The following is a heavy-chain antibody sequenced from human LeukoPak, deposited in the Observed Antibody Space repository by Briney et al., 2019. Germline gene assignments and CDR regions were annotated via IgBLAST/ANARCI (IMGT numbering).Heavy chain of an antibody. D-gene: IGHD3-3*02. CDR3: AGDPFLSSGEFDY. CDR1: GVSISSYY. CDR2: IYYSGST. V-gene: IGHV4-59*12. Sequence: PSETLSLTCTVSGVSISSYYWSWIRQPPGKGLECIGYIYYSGSTNYNPSLKSRVTISVDTSKNQFSLKLSSVTAADTAVYYCAGDPFLSSGEFDYWGQGTLVTVSS. J-gene: IGHJ4*02.